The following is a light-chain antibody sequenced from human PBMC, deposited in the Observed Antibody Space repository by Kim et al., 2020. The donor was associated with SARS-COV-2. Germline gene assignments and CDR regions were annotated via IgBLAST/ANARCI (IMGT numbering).Light chain of an antibody. CDR2: AAS. J-gene: IGKJ2*03. CDR1: QDISSY. CDR3: QQHQR. Sequence: DIQLTQSPSFLSASVGDRVTITCRASQDISSYVVWYQQKLGKAPKLLIYAASTLQSGVPSRFSGSGSGTEFSLTISSLQPEDFGTYYCQQHQRFGQGTKAGD. V-gene: IGKV1-9*01.